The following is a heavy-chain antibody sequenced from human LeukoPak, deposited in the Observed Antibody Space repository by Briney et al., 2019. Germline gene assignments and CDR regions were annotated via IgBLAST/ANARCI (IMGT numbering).Heavy chain of an antibody. CDR1: GFTFNSHG. V-gene: IGHV3-33*01. Sequence: PGGSLRLSCAASGFTFNSHGMNWVRQAPGKGLEWVAVIWYDASKKYYADSVKGRFTISRDNSKNTLYLQMNSLRADDTAVYYCARLSGSYLDYWGQGTVVTVSS. CDR2: IWYDASKK. J-gene: IGHJ4*02. CDR3: ARLSGSYLDY. D-gene: IGHD1-26*01.